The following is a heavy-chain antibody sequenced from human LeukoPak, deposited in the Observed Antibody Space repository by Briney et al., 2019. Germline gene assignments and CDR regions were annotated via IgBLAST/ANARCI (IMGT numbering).Heavy chain of an antibody. J-gene: IGHJ4*02. V-gene: IGHV3-23*01. CDR3: AKAPLGRCSGAICYYFDY. Sequence: GSLRLSCAASGFTFSSYAMSWFRQAPGKGLEWVSAISGSGGSTYYADSVKGRFTISRDNSKNTLYLQMNSLRAEDTAVYYCAKAPLGRCSGAICYYFDYWGQGTLVTVSS. CDR1: GFTFSSYA. D-gene: IGHD2-15*01. CDR2: ISGSGGST.